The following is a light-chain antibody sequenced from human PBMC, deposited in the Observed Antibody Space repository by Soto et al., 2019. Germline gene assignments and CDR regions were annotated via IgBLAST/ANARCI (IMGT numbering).Light chain of an antibody. Sequence: DIQMTQSPSSLAASVGDRLTITCRASQNINTYLNWYQQKPGKAPKLLIYAASSLQSGVPSRFGGSGSGTDFTLTISSLQPEDFATYYCQQSFSSLTFGGGTKVEIK. CDR3: QQSFSSLT. V-gene: IGKV1-39*01. CDR1: QNINTY. CDR2: AAS. J-gene: IGKJ4*01.